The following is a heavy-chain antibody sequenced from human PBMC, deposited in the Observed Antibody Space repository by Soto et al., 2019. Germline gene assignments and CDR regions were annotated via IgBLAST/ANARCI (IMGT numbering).Heavy chain of an antibody. CDR2: TSSDGSIK. V-gene: IGHV3-30*03. J-gene: IGHJ4*02. CDR3: ARKSPGRVWELPDY. CDR1: GFAFNTYG. Sequence: QVQLVESGGGVVQPGKSLRLSCAASGFAFNTYGMHWVRQAPGTGLEWVAVTSSDGSIKNYADSVKGRFTVSRDNSESSLFLQMNSLRVEDTAVYYCARKSPGRVWELPDYWGQGTQVTVSS. D-gene: IGHD1-26*01.